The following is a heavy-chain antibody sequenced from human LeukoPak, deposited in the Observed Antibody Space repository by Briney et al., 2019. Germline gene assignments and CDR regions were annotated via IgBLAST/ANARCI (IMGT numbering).Heavy chain of an antibody. CDR1: GYTFTSYY. Sequence: ASVKVSCKASGYTFTSYYMHWVRQAPGQGLEWMGIINPSGGSTSYAQKFQGRVTMTRDMSTSTVYMELSSLRSEDTAVYYCARDHSDYYDSSGRYNWFDPWGQGTLVTVSS. D-gene: IGHD3-22*01. J-gene: IGHJ5*02. CDR3: ARDHSDYYDSSGRYNWFDP. CDR2: INPSGGST. V-gene: IGHV1-46*01.